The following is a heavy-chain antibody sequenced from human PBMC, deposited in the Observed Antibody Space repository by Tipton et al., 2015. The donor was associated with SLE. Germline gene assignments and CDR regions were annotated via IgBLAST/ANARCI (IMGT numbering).Heavy chain of an antibody. Sequence: TLSLTCTVSGDSINRYWSWIRQPPGKGLEWLGYVYYTGSANYNPSLKSRVTISIDTSKNQFSLSLTSVSAADTAVYYCASGGKRRPVLAPAVEVWGQGTLVTVSS. V-gene: IGHV4-59*07. CDR3: ASGGKRRPVLAPAVEV. CDR1: GDSINRY. J-gene: IGHJ4*02. D-gene: IGHD2-15*01. CDR2: VYYTGSA.